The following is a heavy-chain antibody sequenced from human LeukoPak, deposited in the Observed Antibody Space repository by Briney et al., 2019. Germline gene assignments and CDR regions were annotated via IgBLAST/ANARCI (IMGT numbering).Heavy chain of an antibody. CDR2: INNDGSNT. J-gene: IGHJ6*02. CDR1: GFTFSSYW. CDR3: AKGEEVVPAALYYYYGMDV. Sequence: QPGGSLRLSCVASGFTFSSYWMHWVRQDPGKGLVWVSRINNDGSNTGYADSVKGRFTISRDNAKNTLYLQMNSLRAEDTAVYYCAKGEEVVPAALYYYYGMDVWGQGTTVTVSS. D-gene: IGHD2-2*01. V-gene: IGHV3-74*01.